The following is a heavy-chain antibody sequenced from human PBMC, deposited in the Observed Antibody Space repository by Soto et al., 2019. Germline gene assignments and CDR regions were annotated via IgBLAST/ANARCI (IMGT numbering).Heavy chain of an antibody. V-gene: IGHV1-18*01. J-gene: IGHJ5*02. D-gene: IGHD6-6*01. CDR3: ARDTGIAARPHAYNWFDP. CDR1: GYTFTSHG. CDR2: ISAYNGNT. Sequence: ASVQVCYKASGYTFTSHGISLVRGAPGQGVEWIGWISAYNGNTNYAQKLQGRVTMTTDTSTSTAYMELRSLRSDDTAVYYCARDTGIAARPHAYNWFDPWGQGTMVTVSS.